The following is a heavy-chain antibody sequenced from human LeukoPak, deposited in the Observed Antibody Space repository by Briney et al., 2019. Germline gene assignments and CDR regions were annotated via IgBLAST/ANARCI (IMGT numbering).Heavy chain of an antibody. CDR2: IGTAGDT. V-gene: IGHV3-13*01. J-gene: IGHJ6*02. CDR1: GFTFSSYD. D-gene: IGHD3-16*02. Sequence: GGSLRLSCAASGFTFSSYDMHWARQATGKGLEWVSAIGTAGDTYYPGSVKGRFTISSENAKNSLYLQKNSLRAGDTAVYYCARARPLMITFGGVILHYGMDVWGQGTTVTVSS. CDR3: ARARPLMITFGGVILHYGMDV.